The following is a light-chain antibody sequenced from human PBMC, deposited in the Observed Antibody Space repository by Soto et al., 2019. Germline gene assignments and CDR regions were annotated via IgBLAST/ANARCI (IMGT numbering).Light chain of an antibody. J-gene: IGKJ1*01. Sequence: DIQMTQSPSSLSASVGDRVTITCRASQGIRNFLAWYQQKPGKVPKLLIYAASPLQSGVASRFSGSGSGTDFPLTTSSLQPDDVATYYCYLYHRNPPSTFGHRTNV. CDR1: QGIRNF. CDR2: AAS. V-gene: IGKV1-27*01. CDR3: YLYHRNPPST.